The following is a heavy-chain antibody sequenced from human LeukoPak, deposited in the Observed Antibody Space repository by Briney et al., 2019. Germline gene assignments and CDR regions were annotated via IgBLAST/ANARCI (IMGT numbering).Heavy chain of an antibody. J-gene: IGHJ4*02. CDR1: GGSISSSNW. CDR3: ASLYYDILTGYGRSYYFDY. Sequence: PSETLSLTCAVSGGSISSSNWWSWVRQPPGKGLEWIGEIYHSGCTNYNPSLKSRVTISVDKSKNQFSLKLSSVTAADTAVYYCASLYYDILTGYGRSYYFDYWGQGTLVAVSS. D-gene: IGHD3-9*01. V-gene: IGHV4-4*02. CDR2: IYHSGCT.